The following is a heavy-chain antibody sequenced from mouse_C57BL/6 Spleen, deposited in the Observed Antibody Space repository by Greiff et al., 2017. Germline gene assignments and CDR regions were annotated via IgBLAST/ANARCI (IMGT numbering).Heavy chain of an antibody. V-gene: IGHV1-50*01. J-gene: IGHJ1*03. Sequence: VQLQQPGAELVKPGASVKLSCKASGYTFTSYWMQWVKQRPGQGLEWIGEIDPSDSYTNYNQKFKGKATFTVDTASSKAYIQLSSLTSEDSAVYYCARAGFDYGSSHWYFDVWGTGTTVTVSS. CDR3: ARAGFDYGSSHWYFDV. CDR2: IDPSDSYT. D-gene: IGHD1-1*01. CDR1: GYTFTSYW.